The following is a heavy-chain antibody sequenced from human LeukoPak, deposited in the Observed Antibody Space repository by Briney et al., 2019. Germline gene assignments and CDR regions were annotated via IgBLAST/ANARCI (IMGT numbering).Heavy chain of an antibody. CDR2: IYYSGST. CDR3: ARQSPGIAVAGTEHDY. Sequence: SETLSLTCTVSGGSVRSATSYWGWIRQPPGKGPEWIGSIYYSGSTFFNPSLKSRLTISIDTSKNQFSLKLSSVTAADTAVYYCARQSPGIAVAGTEHDYWGQGTLVTVSS. J-gene: IGHJ4*02. D-gene: IGHD6-19*01. V-gene: IGHV4-39*01. CDR1: GGSVRSATSY.